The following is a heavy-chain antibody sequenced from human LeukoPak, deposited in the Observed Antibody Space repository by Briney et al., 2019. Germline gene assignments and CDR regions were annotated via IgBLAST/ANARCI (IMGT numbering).Heavy chain of an antibody. V-gene: IGHV3-30-3*01. D-gene: IGHD1-1*01. Sequence: GGSLRLSCAASGFTFSSYAMHWVRQAPGKGLEWVAVISYDGSNKYYADSVKGRFTISRDNSKNTLYLQMNSLRAEDTAVYYCARGFRGTADYWGQGTLVTVSS. J-gene: IGHJ4*02. CDR2: ISYDGSNK. CDR1: GFTFSSYA. CDR3: ARGFRGTADY.